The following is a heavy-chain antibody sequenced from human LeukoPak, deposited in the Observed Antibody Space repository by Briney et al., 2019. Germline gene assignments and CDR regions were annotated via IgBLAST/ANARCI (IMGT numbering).Heavy chain of an antibody. CDR3: ARKYDILTGYDNWFDP. Sequence: ASVKVSCKASGGTFSSYAISWVRQAPGQGLEWMGWINPNSGGTKYAEKFQGRVTMTGDPSISTAYLELTRLRSDDTAVYYCARKYDILTGYDNWFDPRGQGTLVIVSS. CDR1: GGTFSSYA. D-gene: IGHD3-9*01. CDR2: INPNSGGT. V-gene: IGHV1-2*02. J-gene: IGHJ5*02.